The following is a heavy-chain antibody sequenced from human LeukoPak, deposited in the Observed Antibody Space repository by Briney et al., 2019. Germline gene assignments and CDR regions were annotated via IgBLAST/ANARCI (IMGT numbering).Heavy chain of an antibody. CDR3: ARDCSSTSCYGTVY. Sequence: SDTLSLTCTVSGGSVSSGDYYWSWIRQPPGKGLEWIGYIYYSGSTYYNPSLKSRVTISVDTSKNQFSLKLSSVTAADTAVYYCARDCSSTSCYGTVYWGQGTLVTVSS. J-gene: IGHJ4*02. CDR1: GGSVSSGDYY. V-gene: IGHV4-30-4*02. CDR2: IYYSGST. D-gene: IGHD2-2*01.